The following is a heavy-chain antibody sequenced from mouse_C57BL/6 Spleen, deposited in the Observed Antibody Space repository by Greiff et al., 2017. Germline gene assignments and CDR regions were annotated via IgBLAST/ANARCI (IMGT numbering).Heavy chain of an antibody. D-gene: IGHD2-4*01. V-gene: IGHV1-52*01. CDR1: GYTFTSYW. Sequence: QVQLQQPGAELVRPGSSVKLSCKASGYTFTSYWMHWVKQRPIQGLEWIGNIDPSDSETHYNQKFKDKATLTVDKSSSTAYMQLSSLTSEDSAVYYCARGYYDYSYAMDYWGQGTSVTVSS. CDR2: IDPSDSET. CDR3: ARGYYDYSYAMDY. J-gene: IGHJ4*01.